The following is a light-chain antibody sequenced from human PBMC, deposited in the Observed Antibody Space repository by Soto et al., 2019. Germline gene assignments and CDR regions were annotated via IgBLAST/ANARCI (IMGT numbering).Light chain of an antibody. Sequence: EIVLTQSPGTLSLSPGERATLSCRASQSVSSNYLAWYQQKPGQAPRLLIYGASSRATAIPDRFSGSGSGTDFAHTISRLEPEEFAVYYCQQFGTSPPSTFGQGTRLEIK. CDR3: QQFGTSPPST. CDR2: GAS. V-gene: IGKV3-20*01. J-gene: IGKJ5*01. CDR1: QSVSSNY.